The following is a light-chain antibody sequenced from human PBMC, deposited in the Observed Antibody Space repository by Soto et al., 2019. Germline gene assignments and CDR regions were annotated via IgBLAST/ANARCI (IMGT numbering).Light chain of an antibody. CDR2: GAS. V-gene: IGKV3D-15*01. CDR3: QQYNNWPIT. Sequence: EIVMTQSPATLSVSPGERATLSCRASQSVSNNLAWYQQKPGQAPRLLIYGASTRATGIPARFSGSGSGTEFTHTISSLQSEDFAVYYCQQYNNWPITFGQGTRLEIK. CDR1: QSVSNN. J-gene: IGKJ5*01.